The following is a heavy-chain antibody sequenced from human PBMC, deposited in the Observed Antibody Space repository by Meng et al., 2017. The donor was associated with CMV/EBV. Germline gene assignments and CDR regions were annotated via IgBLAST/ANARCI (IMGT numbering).Heavy chain of an antibody. Sequence: GGSLRLSCAASGFTFSSYIMNWVRQAPGKGLEWVSYISSSSSTIYYADSVKGRFTISRDNAKNSLYLQMNSLRAEDTAVYYCAREVEKWLLLVRTGYYYGMDVWGQGTTVTVSS. D-gene: IGHD3-3*01. J-gene: IGHJ6*02. CDR3: AREVEKWLLLVRTGYYYGMDV. V-gene: IGHV3-48*04. CDR2: ISSSSSTI. CDR1: GFTFSSYI.